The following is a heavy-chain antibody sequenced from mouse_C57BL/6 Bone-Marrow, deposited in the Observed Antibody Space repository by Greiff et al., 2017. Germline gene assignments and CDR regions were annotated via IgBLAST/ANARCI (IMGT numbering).Heavy chain of an antibody. CDR3: ARETLDY. V-gene: IGHV5-15*01. CDR2: ISNLAYSI. CDR1: GFTFSDYG. Sequence: DVMLVESGGGLVQPGGSLKLSCAASGFTFSDYGMAWVRQAPRQGPEWVAFISNLAYSIYYADTVTGRFTISRENAKNTLSLEMSSLRSEDTAMYYCARETLDYWGQGTTLTVSS. J-gene: IGHJ2*01.